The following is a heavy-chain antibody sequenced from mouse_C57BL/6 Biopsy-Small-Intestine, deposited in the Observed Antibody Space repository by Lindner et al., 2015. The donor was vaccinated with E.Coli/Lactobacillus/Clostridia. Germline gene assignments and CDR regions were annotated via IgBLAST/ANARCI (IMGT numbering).Heavy chain of an antibody. CDR3: VRQFFAMDY. J-gene: IGHJ4*01. Sequence: VQLQESGGGLVQPKGSLKLSCAASGFSFNTYAMNWVRQAPGKGLEWVARIRSKSNNYATYYADSVKDRFTISRDDSENMLYLQMNNLKTEDTAMYYRVRQFFAMDYWGQGTSVTVSS. V-gene: IGHV10-1*01. CDR2: IRSKSNNYAT. CDR1: GFSFNTYA.